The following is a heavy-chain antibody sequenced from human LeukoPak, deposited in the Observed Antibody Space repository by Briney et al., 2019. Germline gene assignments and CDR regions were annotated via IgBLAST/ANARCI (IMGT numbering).Heavy chain of an antibody. CDR2: IKSKTDGGTT. V-gene: IGHV3-15*01. J-gene: IGHJ4*02. D-gene: IGHD6-13*01. Sequence: GGSLRLSCAASGFTFSNAWMSWVRQAPPKGLQWVGRIKSKTDGGTTDYAAPVKGRFTISRDDSKNTLYLQMNSLKTEDTAVYYCTTENLIAAGYYFDYWGQGTLVTVSS. CDR1: GFTFSNAW. CDR3: TTENLIAAGYYFDY.